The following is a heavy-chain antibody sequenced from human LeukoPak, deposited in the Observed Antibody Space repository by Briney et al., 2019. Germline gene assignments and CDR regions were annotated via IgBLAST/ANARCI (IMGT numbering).Heavy chain of an antibody. CDR3: ARELVDGGNSYYFDY. CDR2: IYYSGST. CDR1: GGSISSYY. J-gene: IGHJ4*02. D-gene: IGHD4-23*01. Sequence: PETLSLTCTVSGGSISSYYWSWIRQPPGKGLEWIGYIYYSGSTNYNPSLKSRVTISVDTSKNQFSLKLSSVTAADTAVYYCARELVDGGNSYYFDYWGQGTLVTVSS. V-gene: IGHV4-59*12.